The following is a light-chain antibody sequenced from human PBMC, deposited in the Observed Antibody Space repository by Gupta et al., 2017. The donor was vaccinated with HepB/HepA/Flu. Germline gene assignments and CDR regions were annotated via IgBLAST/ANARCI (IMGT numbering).Light chain of an antibody. CDR1: QSVSSY. Sequence: ETVLTQSPATLSLSPGERATLSCRASQSVSSYLAWYQQKPGQAPGLLIYDASNRATGIPARFSGSGSGTDFTLTISSLEPEDFAVYYCQQRSNWPRSFGQGTKLEIK. V-gene: IGKV3-11*01. J-gene: IGKJ2*04. CDR2: DAS. CDR3: QQRSNWPRS.